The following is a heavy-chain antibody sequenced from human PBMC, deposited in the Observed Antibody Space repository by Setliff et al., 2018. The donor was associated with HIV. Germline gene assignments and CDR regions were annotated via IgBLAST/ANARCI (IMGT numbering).Heavy chain of an antibody. J-gene: IGHJ6*03. Sequence: SETLSLTCTVSGGSISNYYWSWIRQPAGKGLEWIDYIYFTGNTNYNPSLKSRVTISLDTSKNQFPLKLSSVTAADTAVYFCARGIDWGHFYYYYMDVWGKGTTVTVSS. D-gene: IGHD7-27*01. CDR3: ARGIDWGHFYYYYMDV. CDR2: IYFTGNT. V-gene: IGHV4-59*01. CDR1: GGSISNYY.